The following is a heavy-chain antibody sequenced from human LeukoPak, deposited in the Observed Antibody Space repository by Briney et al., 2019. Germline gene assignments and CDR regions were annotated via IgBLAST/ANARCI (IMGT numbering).Heavy chain of an antibody. J-gene: IGHJ4*02. V-gene: IGHV1-18*01. CDR2: ISPYSGNT. D-gene: IGHD2-2*01. CDR1: GYSFSSFS. Sequence: ASVKVSCKASGYSFSSFSIIWLRQAPGQGLEWMGWISPYSGNTNYTQKLQGRVTMTTDTSTSTAYMELRSLSSDDTAVYYCARVHCSGTSCYRYDYWGQGTLVTVSS. CDR3: ARVHCSGTSCYRYDY.